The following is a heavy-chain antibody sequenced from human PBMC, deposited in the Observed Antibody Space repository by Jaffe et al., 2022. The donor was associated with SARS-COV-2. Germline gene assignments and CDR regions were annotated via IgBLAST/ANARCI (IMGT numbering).Heavy chain of an antibody. D-gene: IGHD3-22*01. CDR1: GFTFSSYW. J-gene: IGHJ3*02. Sequence: EVQLVESGGGLVQPGGSLRLSCAASGFTFSSYWMSWVRQAPGKGLEWVANIKQDGSEKYYVDSVKGRFTISRDNAKNSLYLQMNSLRAEDTAVYYCARELGEGSGYVRVWDAFDIWGQGTMVTVSS. CDR2: IKQDGSEK. V-gene: IGHV3-7*01. CDR3: ARELGEGSGYVRVWDAFDI.